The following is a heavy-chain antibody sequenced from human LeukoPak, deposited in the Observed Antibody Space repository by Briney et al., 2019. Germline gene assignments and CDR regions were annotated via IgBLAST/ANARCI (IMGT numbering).Heavy chain of an antibody. V-gene: IGHV4-30-2*01. D-gene: IGHD2-2*01. CDR3: ARGSNVVVPAAMFQFDY. CDR2: IYHSGST. CDR1: GGSISSGGYS. Sequence: SETLSLTCAVSGGSISSGGYSWSWIRQPPGKGLEWIGYIYHSGSTNYNPSLKSRVTISVDTSKNQFSLKLSSVTAADTAVYYCARGSNVVVPAAMFQFDYWGQGTLVTVSS. J-gene: IGHJ4*02.